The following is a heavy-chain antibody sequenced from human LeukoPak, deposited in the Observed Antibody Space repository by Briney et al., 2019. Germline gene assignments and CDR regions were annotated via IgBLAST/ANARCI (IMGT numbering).Heavy chain of an antibody. CDR2: IKQEGSEN. CDR3: ARAESSGLWFGELPIDY. V-gene: IGHV3-7*03. J-gene: IGHJ4*02. Sequence: GGSLRLSCAASGFTFSSYWMSWVRQAPGKGLEWVANIKQEGSENTYVASPKGRFPLSRHNANKPLYLQMNSLRAEDTAVYYCARAESSGLWFGELPIDYWGQGTLVTVSS. CDR1: GFTFSSYW. D-gene: IGHD3-10*01.